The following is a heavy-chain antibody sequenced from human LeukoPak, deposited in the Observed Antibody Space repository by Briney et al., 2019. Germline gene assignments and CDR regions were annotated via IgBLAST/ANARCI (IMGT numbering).Heavy chain of an antibody. CDR1: GNYW. D-gene: IGHD2/OR15-2a*01. J-gene: IGHJ4*02. Sequence: GGSLRLSCAASGNYWMHWVRQVPGKGLVWVSHINSDGSWTSYADSVKGRFTISKDNAENTVYLQMNSLRAEDTAVYYCVSFYETYWGRGTLVTVSS. CDR3: VSFYETY. CDR2: INSDGSWT. V-gene: IGHV3-74*01.